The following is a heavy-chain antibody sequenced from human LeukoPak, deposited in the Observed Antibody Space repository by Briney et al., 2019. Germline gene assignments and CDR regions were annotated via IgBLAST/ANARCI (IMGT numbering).Heavy chain of an antibody. D-gene: IGHD3-3*01. J-gene: IGHJ6*02. CDR3: AILTSGNGLDV. CDR2: IYSGNRT. V-gene: IGHV3-66*04. Sequence: GGSLRLSCAASGFTVNNYYMTWVLQAPGKGLEWVSVIYSGNRTKYADSVKGRFIISRDNSKNTLLCEMNSLRAEDTAVYYCAILTSGNGLDVWGQGTTVTVS. CDR1: GFTVNNYY.